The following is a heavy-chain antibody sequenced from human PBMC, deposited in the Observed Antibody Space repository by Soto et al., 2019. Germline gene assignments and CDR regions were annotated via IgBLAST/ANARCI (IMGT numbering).Heavy chain of an antibody. CDR1: GGTFSSYT. D-gene: IGHD3-16*01. J-gene: IGHJ6*02. CDR2: IIPILGIA. V-gene: IGHV1-69*02. Sequence: GASVKVSCKASGGTFSSYTISWVRQAPGQGLEWMGRIIPILGIANYAQKFQGRVTITADKSTSTAYMELSSLRSEDTAVYYCTTSLAWLEPFGYYYYGMDVWGQGTTVTVSS. CDR3: TTSLAWLEPFGYYYYGMDV.